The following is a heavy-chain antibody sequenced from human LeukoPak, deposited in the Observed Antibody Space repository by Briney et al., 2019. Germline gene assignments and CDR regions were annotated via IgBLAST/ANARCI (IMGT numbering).Heavy chain of an antibody. J-gene: IGHJ6*03. CDR2: INPNSGGT. CDR3: ARDWGDSGYDPSGYYYYMDV. CDR1: GYTFTGYY. V-gene: IGHV1-2*02. Sequence: ASVKVSCKASGYTFTGYYMHWVRQAPGQGLEWMGWINPNSGGTNYAQKFQGRVTMTRDTSISTAYMELSRLRSDDTAVYYCARDWGDSGYDPSGYYYYMDVWGKGTTVTVSS. D-gene: IGHD5-12*01.